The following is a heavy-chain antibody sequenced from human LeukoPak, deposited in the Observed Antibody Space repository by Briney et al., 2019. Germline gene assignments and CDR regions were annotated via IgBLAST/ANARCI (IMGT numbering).Heavy chain of an antibody. CDR3: ARHKSVAATQYYYYGMDV. J-gene: IGHJ6*02. D-gene: IGHD2-15*01. CDR1: GGSISSYY. Sequence: SETLSLTCTVSGGSISSYYWSWIRQPPGKGLEWIGYIYYSGSTNYNPPLKSRGTISVDTSKNQFSLKLSSVTAADTAVYYCARHKSVAATQYYYYGMDVWGQGTTVTVSS. CDR2: IYYSGST. V-gene: IGHV4-59*08.